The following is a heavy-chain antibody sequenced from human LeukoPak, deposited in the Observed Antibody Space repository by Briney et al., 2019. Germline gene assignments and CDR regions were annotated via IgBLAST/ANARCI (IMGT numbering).Heavy chain of an antibody. J-gene: IGHJ4*02. V-gene: IGHV3-30*02. CDR1: GFTFSSYG. Sequence: GGSLRLSCAASGFTFSSYGMHWVRQAPGKGLEWVAFIRYDGSNKYYADSVKGRFTISRDNSKNTLYLQMNSLRAEDTAVYYCARVYGYGDRQSFDYWGQGTLVTVSS. CDR2: IRYDGSNK. D-gene: IGHD4-17*01. CDR3: ARVYGYGDRQSFDY.